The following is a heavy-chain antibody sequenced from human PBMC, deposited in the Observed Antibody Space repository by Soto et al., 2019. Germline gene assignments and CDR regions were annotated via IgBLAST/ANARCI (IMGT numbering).Heavy chain of an antibody. CDR2: MSPNSGNT. D-gene: IGHD6-19*01. V-gene: IGHV1-8*01. Sequence: QVQLVQSGAEVKKPGASVKVSCKASGYSFTNYDISWVRQATGQGLEWMAWMSPNSGNTGYAQKFQGRVTLTRDISISTAYMEVSSLRSEDTAVYYCARGSSGWYDPWGQGTLVTVSS. CDR1: GYSFTNYD. CDR3: ARGSSGWYDP. J-gene: IGHJ5*02.